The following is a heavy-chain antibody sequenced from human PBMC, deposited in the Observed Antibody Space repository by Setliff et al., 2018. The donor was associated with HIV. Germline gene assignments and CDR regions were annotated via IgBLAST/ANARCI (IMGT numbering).Heavy chain of an antibody. CDR3: ASDSPAARFEELEDHYYYFMDV. Sequence: ASVKVSCKASGGPFTSAFNWVRQVPGQGLEWMGGIIPIFGTANYAQNFGGRVTITANQSTTTSYLQLNSLRFEDTAIYYCASDSPAARFEELEDHYYYFMDVWGKGTTVTVS. D-gene: IGHD3-10*01. CDR1: GGPFTSA. V-gene: IGHV1-69*13. CDR2: IIPIFGTA. J-gene: IGHJ6*03.